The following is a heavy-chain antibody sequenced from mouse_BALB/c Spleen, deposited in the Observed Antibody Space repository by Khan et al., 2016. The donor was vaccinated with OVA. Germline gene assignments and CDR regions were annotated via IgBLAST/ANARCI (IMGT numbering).Heavy chain of an antibody. J-gene: IGHJ3*01. V-gene: IGHV1S137*01. CDR3: ARESGNSRFAC. CDR1: GYSFTDFA. Sequence: QVQLKQSGAELVRPGVSVRISCKGSGYSFTDFAMHWVKQSHAKSLEWIGVISTYYGDADYNQKFRGKATMTVDKSSSTAYMELARLTSEDSAIYYCARESGNSRFACWGQGTLVTVSA. D-gene: IGHD1-3*01. CDR2: ISTYYGDA.